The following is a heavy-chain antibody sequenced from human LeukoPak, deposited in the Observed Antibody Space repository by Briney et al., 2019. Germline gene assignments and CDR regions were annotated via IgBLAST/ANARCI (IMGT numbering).Heavy chain of an antibody. CDR2: IKQDGNEI. V-gene: IGHV3-7*03. CDR1: GFTFSSHW. Sequence: GSLRLSCVDSGFTFSSHWMTWVRQAPGKGLEWVANIKQDGNEIYYADSVKGRFTISRDNAKNSLYLQMNSLRAEDTALYYCAKDISHVDAPDIWGQGTMVTVSS. CDR3: AKDISHVDAPDI. J-gene: IGHJ3*02.